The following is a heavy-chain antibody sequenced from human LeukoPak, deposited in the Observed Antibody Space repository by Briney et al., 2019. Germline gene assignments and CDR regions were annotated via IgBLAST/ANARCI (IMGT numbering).Heavy chain of an antibody. CDR2: IYYSGST. J-gene: IGHJ5*02. V-gene: IGHV4-30-4*08. D-gene: IGHD3-16*02. CDR3: PRDPVGPVSFWFDP. Sequence: SETLSLTCTVSGGSISSGDYYWSWIRQPPGKGLEWIGYIYYSGSTYYNPSLKSRVTISVDTSKNQFSLKLSSVTAADTAVYYCPRDPVGPVSFWFDPWGQGTLVTVSS. CDR1: GGSISSGDYY.